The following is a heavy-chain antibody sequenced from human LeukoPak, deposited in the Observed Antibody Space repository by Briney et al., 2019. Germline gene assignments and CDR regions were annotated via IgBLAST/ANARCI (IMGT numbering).Heavy chain of an antibody. CDR2: IYYSGST. Sequence: PSETLSLTCTVSGGSISSSSYYWGWIRQPPGKGLEWIGSIYYSGSTYYNPSLKSRVTISVDTSKNQFSLKLSSVTAADTAVYYCARLPTYYYGSGSYYIDYWGQGTLVTVSS. V-gene: IGHV4-39*01. CDR3: ARLPTYYYGSGSYYIDY. D-gene: IGHD3-10*01. J-gene: IGHJ4*02. CDR1: GGSISSSSYY.